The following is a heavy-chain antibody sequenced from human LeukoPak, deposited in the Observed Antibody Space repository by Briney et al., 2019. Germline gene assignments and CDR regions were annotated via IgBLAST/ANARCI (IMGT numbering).Heavy chain of an antibody. CDR2: IYHSGST. D-gene: IGHD6-6*01. Sequence: KPSETLSLTCTVSGYSISSDYYWGWIRQPPGKGLEWIGSIYHSGSTYYNPSLKSRVTRSVDTSKNQFSLKLSSVTAADTAVYYCASGSARLGLPNWFDPWGQGTLVTVSS. CDR1: GYSISSDYY. J-gene: IGHJ5*02. CDR3: ASGSARLGLPNWFDP. V-gene: IGHV4-38-2*02.